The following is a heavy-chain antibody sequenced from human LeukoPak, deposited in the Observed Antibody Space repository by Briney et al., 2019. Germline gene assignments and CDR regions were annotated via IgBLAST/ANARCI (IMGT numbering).Heavy chain of an antibody. D-gene: IGHD3-22*01. Sequence: ASVKVSCKASGYTFTSYGISWVRQAPGQGLEWMGWISAYNGNTNYAQKLQGRVTMTTDTSTSTAYMELRSLRSDDTAVYYCASSYDSSGYYYHRTFDYWGQGTLVTVSS. CDR3: ASSYDSSGYYYHRTFDY. J-gene: IGHJ4*02. CDR1: GYTFTSYG. CDR2: ISAYNGNT. V-gene: IGHV1-18*01.